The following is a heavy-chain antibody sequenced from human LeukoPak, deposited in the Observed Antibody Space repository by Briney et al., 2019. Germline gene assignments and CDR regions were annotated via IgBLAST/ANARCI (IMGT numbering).Heavy chain of an antibody. D-gene: IGHD4-11*01. Sequence: PGRSLRLSCAASGFTFSSYAMHWVRQAPGKGLEWVAFISYDGSSKYYADSVKGRFTISRDNSKNTLYLQMNSLRAEDTAVYYCAREITVTYYFDYWGQGTLVTVSS. V-gene: IGHV3-30-3*01. J-gene: IGHJ4*02. CDR2: ISYDGSSK. CDR3: AREITVTYYFDY. CDR1: GFTFSSYA.